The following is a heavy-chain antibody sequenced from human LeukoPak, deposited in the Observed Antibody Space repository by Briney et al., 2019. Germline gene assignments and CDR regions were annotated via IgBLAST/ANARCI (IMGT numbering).Heavy chain of an antibody. CDR3: AREGSSSWFVNS. CDR1: GFTFSDFH. D-gene: IGHD6-13*01. J-gene: IGHJ4*02. Sequence: GGSLRLSCAASGFTFSDFHMSWIRQARGKGLEWVSYISGSAGTTYYAASVKGRFTSSRDNAKNSLYLQMNSLRAEDTAVYYCAREGSSSWFVNSWGQGTLVTVSS. V-gene: IGHV3-11*01. CDR2: ISGSAGTT.